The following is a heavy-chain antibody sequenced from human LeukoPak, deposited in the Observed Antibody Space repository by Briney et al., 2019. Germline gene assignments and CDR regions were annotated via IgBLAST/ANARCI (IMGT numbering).Heavy chain of an antibody. V-gene: IGHV3-20*01. D-gene: IGHD4-23*01. Sequence: PGGSLRLSCAASGFNFDDYGMSWVRQVPGKGLEWVSGINWNGAGTGYIDSVKGRFTISRDNAKNSLYLQMNSLRAEDTALYQCARETTVGPYPPFDYWGQGTLVTVSS. CDR1: GFNFDDYG. CDR3: ARETTVGPYPPFDY. J-gene: IGHJ4*02. CDR2: INWNGAGT.